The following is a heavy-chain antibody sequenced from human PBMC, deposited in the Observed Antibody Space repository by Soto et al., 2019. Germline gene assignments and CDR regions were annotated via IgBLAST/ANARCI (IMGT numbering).Heavy chain of an antibody. CDR1: GFTFSDYY. D-gene: IGHD6-6*01. V-gene: IGHV3-11*01. CDR2: ISSSGSTI. J-gene: IGHJ6*03. Sequence: GGSLRLSCAASGFTFSDYYMSWIRQAPGKGLEWVSYISSSGSTIYYADSVKGRFTISRDNAKNSLYLQMNSLRAEDTAVYYCAHPHSSSSAGYYYYYMDVWGKGTTVTVSS. CDR3: AHPHSSSSAGYYYYYMDV.